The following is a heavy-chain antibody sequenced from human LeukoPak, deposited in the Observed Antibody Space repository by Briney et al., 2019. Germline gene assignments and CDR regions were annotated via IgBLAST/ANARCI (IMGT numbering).Heavy chain of an antibody. D-gene: IGHD3-3*01. CDR2: IKQDGSEK. J-gene: IGHJ4*02. CDR1: GFTFSSYW. V-gene: IGHV3-7*01. CDR3: ARDARITIFGVVIGGFDY. Sequence: GGSLRLSCAASGFTFSSYWMSWVRQAPGKGLEWVANIKQDGSEKYYVDSVKGRFTISRDNAKNSLYLQMNSLRSEDTAVYYCARDARITIFGVVIGGFDYWGQGTLVTVSS.